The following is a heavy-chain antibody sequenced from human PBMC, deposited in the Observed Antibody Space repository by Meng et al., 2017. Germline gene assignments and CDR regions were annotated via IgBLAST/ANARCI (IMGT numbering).Heavy chain of an antibody. J-gene: IGHJ4*02. CDR3: ASTHRYCSGGSCYGTLFDY. V-gene: IGHV4-38-2*02. CDR2: IYHSGST. D-gene: IGHD2-15*01. CDR1: GYSISSGYY. Sequence: SETLSLTCTVSGYSISSGYYWGWIRQPPGKGLEWIGSIYHSGSTYYNPSLKSRVAISVDTSKNQFSLKLSSVTAADTAVYYCASTHRYCSGGSCYGTLFDYWGQGTLVTVSS.